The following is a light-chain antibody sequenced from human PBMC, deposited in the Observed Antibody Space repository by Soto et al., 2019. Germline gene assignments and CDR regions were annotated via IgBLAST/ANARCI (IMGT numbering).Light chain of an antibody. Sequence: QPVRTQSPSASASLGASVKLTCTLSRGHSSYAIAWHQQQPEKGPRYLMKLDSDGSHTKGDAIPDRFSGSSSGAERYLTISSLQSEDEADYYCQTWGTGIHVVFGGGTKLTVL. J-gene: IGLJ2*01. CDR1: RGHSSYA. CDR2: LDSDGSH. CDR3: QTWGTGIHVV. V-gene: IGLV4-69*01.